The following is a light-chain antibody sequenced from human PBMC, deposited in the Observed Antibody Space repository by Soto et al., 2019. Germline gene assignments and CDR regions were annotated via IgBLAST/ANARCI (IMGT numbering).Light chain of an antibody. CDR1: SSNIGAGYD. CDR3: QSYDRSLSGYV. Sequence: QPVLTQPPSVSGAPGQRVTISCTGSSSNIGAGYDVHWYQQLPGTAPKLLIYGNTNRPSEVPDRFSGSKSDTSASLAITGLQAEDEADYYCQSYDRSLSGYVFGTGTKVTVL. J-gene: IGLJ1*01. V-gene: IGLV1-40*01. CDR2: GNT.